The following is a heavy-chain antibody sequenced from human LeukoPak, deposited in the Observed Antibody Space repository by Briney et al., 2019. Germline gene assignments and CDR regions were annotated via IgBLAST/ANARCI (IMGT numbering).Heavy chain of an antibody. V-gene: IGHV3-30*03. CDR2: ISYDGSNK. Sequence: GGSLRLSCAASGFTFSSYSMNWVRQAPGKGLEWVAVISYDGSNKYYADSVKGRFTISRDNSKNTLYLQMNSLRAEDTAVYYCARDRHSSGRGGYFDYWGQGTLVTVSS. CDR3: ARDRHSSGRGGYFDY. CDR1: GFTFSSYS. D-gene: IGHD6-19*01. J-gene: IGHJ4*02.